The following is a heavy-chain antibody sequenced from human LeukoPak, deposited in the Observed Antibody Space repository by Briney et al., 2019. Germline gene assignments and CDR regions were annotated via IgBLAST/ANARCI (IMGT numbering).Heavy chain of an antibody. D-gene: IGHD6-13*01. V-gene: IGHV1-2*02. CDR2: INPNSGGT. CDR3: ARDLRIYSSSWGDFDY. CDR1: GYTLTGYY. Sequence: GASVKVSCKASGYTLTGYYMHWVRQAPGQGLEWMGWINPNSGGTNYAQKFQGRVTMTRDTSISTAYMELSRLRSDDTAVYYCARDLRIYSSSWGDFDYWGQGTLVTVSS. J-gene: IGHJ4*02.